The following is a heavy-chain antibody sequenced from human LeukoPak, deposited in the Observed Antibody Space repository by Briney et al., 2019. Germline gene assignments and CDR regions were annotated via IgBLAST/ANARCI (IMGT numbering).Heavy chain of an antibody. V-gene: IGHV3-33*01. D-gene: IGHD5-18*01. Sequence: QSGGSLRLSCAASGFTLSSYGMHWVRQAPGKGLEWVAVIWYDGSNKYYADSAKGRFTISRDNSKNTLYLQMNSLRAEDTAVYYCARLDTAMVFSYWGQGTLVTVSS. CDR1: GFTLSSYG. CDR3: ARLDTAMVFSY. CDR2: IWYDGSNK. J-gene: IGHJ4*02.